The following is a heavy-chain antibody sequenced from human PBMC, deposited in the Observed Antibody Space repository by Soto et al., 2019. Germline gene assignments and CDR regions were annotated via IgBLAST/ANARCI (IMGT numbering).Heavy chain of an antibody. CDR1: GFTFSSYW. D-gene: IGHD5-12*01. Sequence: GGSLRLSCAASGFTFSSYWMHWVRQAPGKGLVWVSRINSDGSSTSYADSVKGRFTISRDNAKNTLYLQMNSLRAEDTAVYYCAGVRYSGYVPSDYWGQVTLVTVSS. CDR3: AGVRYSGYVPSDY. V-gene: IGHV3-74*01. J-gene: IGHJ4*02. CDR2: INSDGSST.